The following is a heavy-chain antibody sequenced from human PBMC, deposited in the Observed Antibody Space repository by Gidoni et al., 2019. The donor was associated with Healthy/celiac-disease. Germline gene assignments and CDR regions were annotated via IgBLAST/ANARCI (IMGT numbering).Heavy chain of an antibody. CDR2: ISGSGGST. CDR1: GFPFSSYA. CDR3: AKARSSVSAMDLYFDY. D-gene: IGHD5-18*01. J-gene: IGHJ4*02. Sequence: EVQLVESGGGLVQPGGSLRLSCAASGFPFSSYAMSWVRQAPGKGLEWVSAISGSGGSTYYADSVKGRFSISRDNSKNTLYLQMNSLRAEDTAVYYCAKARSSVSAMDLYFDYWGQGTLVTVSS. V-gene: IGHV3-23*04.